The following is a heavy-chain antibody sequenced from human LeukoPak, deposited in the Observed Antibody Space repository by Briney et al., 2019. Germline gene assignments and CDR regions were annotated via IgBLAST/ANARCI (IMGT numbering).Heavy chain of an antibody. Sequence: PGGSPRLSCAASGFTFSNAGMSWVRQAPGKGLEWVGRIKSKTDGGTPDYAAPVKGRFTISRDDSKNTLYLQMNSLKTEDTAVYYCTGVSRSSWYDYWGQGTLVTVSS. CDR2: IKSKTDGGTP. D-gene: IGHD6-13*01. CDR3: TGVSRSSWYDY. CDR1: GFTFSNAG. J-gene: IGHJ4*02. V-gene: IGHV3-15*01.